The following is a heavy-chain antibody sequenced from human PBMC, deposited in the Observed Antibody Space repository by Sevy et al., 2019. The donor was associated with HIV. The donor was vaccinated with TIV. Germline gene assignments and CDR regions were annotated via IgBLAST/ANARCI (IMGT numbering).Heavy chain of an antibody. CDR2: ISSSGGST. Sequence: GGSLRLSCAASGFTFSSYAMSWVRQAPGKVLEWVSAISSSGGSTYYADSVKGRFTISRDNSKKTLYLQMNSLRAEDTAVYYCADAPYSYCMDVWGKGTTVTVSS. CDR1: GFTFSSYA. CDR3: ADAPYSYCMDV. V-gene: IGHV3-23*01. J-gene: IGHJ6*03.